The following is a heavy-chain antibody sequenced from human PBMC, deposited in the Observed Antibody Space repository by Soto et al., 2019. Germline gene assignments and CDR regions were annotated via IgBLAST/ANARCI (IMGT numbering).Heavy chain of an antibody. V-gene: IGHV4-39*01. CDR2: IYYSGST. J-gene: IGHJ5*02. Sequence: PAETLSLTCTVSGGSITSSSYYWGWIRQPPGKGLEWIGSIYYSGSTYYNPSLKSRVTISVDTSKNQFSLKLSSVTAADTAVYYCATQEVGGTYVYTFDPWGQGTLVTVSS. CDR3: ATQEVGGTYVYTFDP. D-gene: IGHD1-26*01. CDR1: GGSITSSSYY.